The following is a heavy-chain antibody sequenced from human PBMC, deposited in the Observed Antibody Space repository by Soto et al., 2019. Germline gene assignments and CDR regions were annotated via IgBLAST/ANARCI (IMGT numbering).Heavy chain of an antibody. Sequence: EVQLLQSGGGVVQPGGSLRLSCAVSGFSFNNYAMNWVRLAPGKGLEWVSSISGGGTGTYSADAVRGRFTISSDKSRNTVYVQMSSLRAEDTAVYYCAKGHYYDNVGNWVANQAFDSWGQGSLVTVSS. CDR2: ISGGGTGT. J-gene: IGHJ4*02. CDR3: AKGHYYDNVGNWVANQAFDS. D-gene: IGHD3-22*01. V-gene: IGHV3-23*01. CDR1: GFSFNNYA.